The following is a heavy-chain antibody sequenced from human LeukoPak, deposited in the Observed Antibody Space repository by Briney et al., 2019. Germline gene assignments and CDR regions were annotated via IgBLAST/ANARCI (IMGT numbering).Heavy chain of an antibody. J-gene: IGHJ4*02. V-gene: IGHV4-59*11. CDR1: GGSIISHY. CDR2: IYYSGNT. CDR3: ARGGWYLDY. Sequence: ASETLSLTCTASGGSIISHYWSWIRQPPGKGLEWIGYIYYSGNTNYNPSLKSRVTLSVDTSKNQFSLKLSSLTAADTAVYYCARGGWYLDYWGQGTLVTVSS.